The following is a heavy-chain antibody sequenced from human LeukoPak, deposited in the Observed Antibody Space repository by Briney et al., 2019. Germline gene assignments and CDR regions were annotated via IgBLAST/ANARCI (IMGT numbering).Heavy chain of an antibody. CDR3: ARPYYYDSRIDP. CDR1: GESFSGYF. CDR2: SNHFGST. J-gene: IGHJ5*02. D-gene: IGHD3-22*01. V-gene: IGHV4-34*01. Sequence: SETLSLTCAVSGESFSGYFWTWIRQPPGKGLEWIGESNHFGSTDYNPSLKSRVTMSADTSKNQLSLKLSSVTAADTAVYYCARPYYYDSRIDPWGQGILVTVSS.